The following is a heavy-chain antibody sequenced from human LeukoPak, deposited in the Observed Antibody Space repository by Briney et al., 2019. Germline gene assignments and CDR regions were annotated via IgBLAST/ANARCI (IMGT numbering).Heavy chain of an antibody. J-gene: IGHJ4*02. CDR2: INTDGSNT. CDR3: VRDFRSADY. CDR1: GFTFSSYW. V-gene: IGHV3-74*01. Sequence: GGSLRLSCAASGFTFSSYWMHWVRQAPGKGLVWISRINTDGSNTNYADSVKGRFTVSRGNAKNTLCLQMDSLRVEDTAVYYCVRDFRSADYWGQGTLVTVSS.